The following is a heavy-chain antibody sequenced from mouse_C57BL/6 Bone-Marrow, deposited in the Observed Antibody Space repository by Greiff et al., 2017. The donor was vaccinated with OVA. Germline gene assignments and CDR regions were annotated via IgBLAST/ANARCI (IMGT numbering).Heavy chain of an antibody. CDR1: GYTFTDYN. Sequence: EVQLQQSGPELVKPGASVKMSCKASGYTFTDYNMHWVKQSHGKSLEWIGYINPNNGGTSYNQKFKGKATLTVNKSSSTAYMELRSLTSEDSAVYYFARVIPYGKYRGDYWGKGTSVTVSS. V-gene: IGHV1-22*01. D-gene: IGHD2-1*01. CDR3: ARVIPYGKYRGDY. J-gene: IGHJ4*01. CDR2: INPNNGGT.